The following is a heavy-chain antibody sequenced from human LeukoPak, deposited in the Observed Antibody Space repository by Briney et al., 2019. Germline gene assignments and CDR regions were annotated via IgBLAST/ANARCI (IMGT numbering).Heavy chain of an antibody. D-gene: IGHD1-26*01. V-gene: IGHV3-21*01. Sequence: PGGSLRLSCAASGFTFSSYSMNWVRQAPGKGLEWVSSISSSSSYIYYADSVKGRFTISRDNAKNSLYLQMNSLRAEDTAVYYCARDRVGATAMDVWGKGTTVTVSS. CDR1: GFTFSSYS. CDR2: ISSSSSYI. J-gene: IGHJ6*03. CDR3: ARDRVGATAMDV.